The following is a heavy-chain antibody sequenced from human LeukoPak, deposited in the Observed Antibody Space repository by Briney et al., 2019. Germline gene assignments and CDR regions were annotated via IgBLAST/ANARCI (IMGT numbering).Heavy chain of an antibody. V-gene: IGHV3-11*04. Sequence: KAGGSLRLSCAASGLTFSDYYMSWIRQAPGKGLEWVSYISSSGSAIYYADSVKGRFTISRDNAKNSLYLQMNSLRAEDTAVYYCASYCSSTSCYPSDLGYWGQGTLVTVSS. CDR1: GLTFSDYY. D-gene: IGHD2-2*01. J-gene: IGHJ4*02. CDR2: ISSSGSAI. CDR3: ASYCSSTSCYPSDLGY.